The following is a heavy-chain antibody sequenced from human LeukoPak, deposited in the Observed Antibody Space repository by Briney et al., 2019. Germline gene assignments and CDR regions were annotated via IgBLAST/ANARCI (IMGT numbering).Heavy chain of an antibody. D-gene: IGHD4-11*01. CDR3: ARPPTTVSPRDY. CDR2: ISSSGSTI. CDR1: GFTFSDYY. Sequence: GGSLRLSCAASGFTFSDYYMSWIRQAQGKGLEWVSYISSSGSTIYYADSVKGRFTISRDNAKNSLYLQMNSLRAEDTAVYYCARPPTTVSPRDYWGQGTLVPVSS. J-gene: IGHJ4*02. V-gene: IGHV3-11*04.